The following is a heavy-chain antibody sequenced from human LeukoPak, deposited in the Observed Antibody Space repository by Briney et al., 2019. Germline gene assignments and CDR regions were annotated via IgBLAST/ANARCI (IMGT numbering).Heavy chain of an antibody. D-gene: IGHD3-16*01. CDR1: GYTFTGYY. J-gene: IGHJ4*02. V-gene: IGHV1-2*06. Sequence: ASVKVSCKASGYTFTGYYMHWVRQAPGQGLEWMGRINPNSGGTNYAQKFQGRVTMTRETSISTAYMELSRLRFDDTAVYYCARSLPTFGGVINFDYWGQGTLVTVSS. CDR2: INPNSGGT. CDR3: ARSLPTFGGVINFDY.